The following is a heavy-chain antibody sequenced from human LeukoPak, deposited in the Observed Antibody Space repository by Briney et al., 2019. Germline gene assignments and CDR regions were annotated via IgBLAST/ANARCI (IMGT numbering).Heavy chain of an antibody. D-gene: IGHD1-1*01. J-gene: IGHJ5*02. CDR3: ATVFLVQLERRGWFDP. Sequence: ASVKVSCKVSGYTLTELSMHWVRQAPGKGLEWMGGFDPEDGETIYAQKFQGRVTMTEDTSTDTAYMELSSLRSEDTAVYYCATVFLVQLERRGWFDPWGQGTLVTVSS. CDR1: GYTLTELS. CDR2: FDPEDGET. V-gene: IGHV1-24*01.